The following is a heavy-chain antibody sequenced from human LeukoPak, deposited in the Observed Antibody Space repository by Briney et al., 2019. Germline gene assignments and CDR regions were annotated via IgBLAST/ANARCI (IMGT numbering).Heavy chain of an antibody. Sequence: GGSLRLSCAASGFTFSKFWMSWVRQAPGKGLEWVANIKQDGSERNYVDSVKGRFSIFKDNAKNVLYLQMNRLRAEDTAVYYCAREISYYFDSSGYDCWGRGTLVTVSS. CDR2: IKQDGSER. CDR3: AREISYYFDSSGYDC. J-gene: IGHJ4*02. D-gene: IGHD3-22*01. CDR1: GFTFSKFW. V-gene: IGHV3-7*01.